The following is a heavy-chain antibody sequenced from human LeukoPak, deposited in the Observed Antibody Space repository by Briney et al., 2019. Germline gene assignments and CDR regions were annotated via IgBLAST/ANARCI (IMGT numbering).Heavy chain of an antibody. CDR3: ARDRGAYRSFDY. D-gene: IGHD4-11*01. J-gene: IGHJ4*02. CDR2: INPSGGTT. V-gene: IGHV1-46*01. Sequence: ASVKVSCKTSGYTFTSYYMHWVRQAPGQGLEWMGIINPSGGTTTYAQKFRGRVTMTRDTSTSTVYMELSSLRSEDTAVYYCARDRGAYRSFDYWGQGTLVTVSS. CDR1: GYTFTSYY.